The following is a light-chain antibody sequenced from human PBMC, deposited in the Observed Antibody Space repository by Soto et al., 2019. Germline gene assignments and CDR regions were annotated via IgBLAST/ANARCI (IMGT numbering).Light chain of an antibody. J-gene: IGLJ3*02. CDR2: SNS. V-gene: IGLV1-44*01. CDR1: SSNIGSNT. Sequence: QSVLTQPHSASGTPGQRVTISCSGSSSNIGSNTVNWYQRLPGTAPKLLIFSNSQRPSGVPDRFSGSKSDTSASLAISGLQSEDEADYYCATWDDSPNAWVFGGGTQLTVL. CDR3: ATWDDSPNAWV.